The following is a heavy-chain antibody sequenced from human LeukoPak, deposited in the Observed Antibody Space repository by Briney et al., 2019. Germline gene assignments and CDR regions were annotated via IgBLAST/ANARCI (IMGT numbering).Heavy chain of an antibody. CDR2: ISSSLSTI. D-gene: IGHD3-9*01. J-gene: IGHJ4*02. V-gene: IGHV3-48*04. Sequence: GGSLRLSCAASGFTFSSYSMNWVRQAPGKGLEWVSYISSSLSTIYYADSVKGRFTISRDNAKNSLYLQMNSLRAEDTAVYYCARDGGLYDILTGPDYWGQGTLVTVSS. CDR1: GFTFSSYS. CDR3: ARDGGLYDILTGPDY.